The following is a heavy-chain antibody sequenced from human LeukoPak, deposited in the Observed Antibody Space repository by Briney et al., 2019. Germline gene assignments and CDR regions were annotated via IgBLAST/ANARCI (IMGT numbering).Heavy chain of an antibody. D-gene: IGHD6-13*01. CDR1: GFTFSDYY. J-gene: IGHJ5*02. CDR2: ISSNSSYT. CDR3: ARIPGSSWSLGAWFDP. Sequence: PGGPLRLSCAASGFTFSDYYMSWIRQAPGKGLEWVSYISSNSSYTNYADSVKGRFTISRDNAKNSLYLRMNSLRAEDTAVYYCARIPGSSWSLGAWFDPWGQGTLVTVSS. V-gene: IGHV3-11*06.